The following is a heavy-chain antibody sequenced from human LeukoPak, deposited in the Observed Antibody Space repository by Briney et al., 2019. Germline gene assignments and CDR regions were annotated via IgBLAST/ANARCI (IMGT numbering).Heavy chain of an antibody. J-gene: IGHJ4*02. Sequence: GGALILSCGACGFTFSSYEMNGVRKAPGKGLEWVSYISSSGSTIYYADSVKGRFTISRDNAKNSLYLQMNSLRAEDTAVYYCARGVGGSFNTYYFDYWGQGTLVTVSS. CDR1: GFTFSSYE. D-gene: IGHD1-26*01. V-gene: IGHV3-48*03. CDR2: ISSSGSTI. CDR3: ARGVGGSFNTYYFDY.